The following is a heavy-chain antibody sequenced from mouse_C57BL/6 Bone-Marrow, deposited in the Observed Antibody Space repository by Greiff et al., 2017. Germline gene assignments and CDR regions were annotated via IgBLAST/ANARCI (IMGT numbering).Heavy chain of an antibody. CDR2: IWTGGGT. CDR1: GFSLPSYA. V-gene: IGHV2-9-1*01. Sequence: VKLVESGPGLVAPSQSLSITCTVSGFSLPSYAISWVRQPPGKGLEWLGVIWTGGGTNYNSALTSRLSISKDNSKIQVFLKMNSRQTDDTASYYCARNEAFYAMDYWGQGTSVTVSS. J-gene: IGHJ4*01. CDR3: ARNEAFYAMDY.